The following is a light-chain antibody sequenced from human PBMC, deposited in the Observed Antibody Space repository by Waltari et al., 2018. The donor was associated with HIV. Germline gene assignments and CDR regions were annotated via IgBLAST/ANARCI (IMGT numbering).Light chain of an antibody. CDR2: TNN. CDR1: SPNIAPNT. V-gene: IGLV1-44*01. CDR3: ATWDDSLNGWV. Sequence: QSVLTQPPSAYGTPGQRVTIPCPGSSPNIAPNTVNWDPQLPGTAPKPLIYTNNQRPSGVPARFSGSKSGTAASLAISGLQSDDDADYYCATWDDSLNGWVFGGGTRLTVL. J-gene: IGLJ3*02.